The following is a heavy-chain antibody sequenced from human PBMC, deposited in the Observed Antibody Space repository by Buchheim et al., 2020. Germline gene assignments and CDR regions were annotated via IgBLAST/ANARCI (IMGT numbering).Heavy chain of an antibody. Sequence: QVQLQQWGAGLLTPSETLSLTCAVYGESFSGYYWTWIRQSPDRGLEWIGEIYPSGSTKYNPSLKSRVTISIDTSKKQFSLTLRSVTAADTAMYYCARERRGPIAARHRWFDPWGQGTL. D-gene: IGHD6-6*01. CDR2: IYPSGST. J-gene: IGHJ5*02. CDR1: GESFSGYY. CDR3: ARERRGPIAARHRWFDP. V-gene: IGHV4-34*01.